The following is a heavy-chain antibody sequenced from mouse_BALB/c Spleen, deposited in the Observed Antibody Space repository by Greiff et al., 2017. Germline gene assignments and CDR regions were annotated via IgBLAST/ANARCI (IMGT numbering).Heavy chain of an antibody. Sequence: EVQLVESGGGLVQPGGSRKLSCAASGFTFSSFGMHWVRQAPEKGLEWVAYISSGSSTIYYADTVKGRFTISRDNPKNTLFLQMTSLRSEDTAMYYCARERELGPRYFDYWGEGTTLTVSS. V-gene: IGHV5-17*02. D-gene: IGHD4-1*01. CDR1: GFTFSSFG. CDR3: ARERELGPRYFDY. J-gene: IGHJ2*01. CDR2: ISSGSSTI.